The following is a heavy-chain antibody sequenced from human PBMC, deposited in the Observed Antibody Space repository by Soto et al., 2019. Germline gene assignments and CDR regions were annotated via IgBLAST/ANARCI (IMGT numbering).Heavy chain of an antibody. CDR3: ARSVTGYFITFDY. Sequence: SETLSLTCTVSGGSISSYYWSWIRQPPGKGLESIGYNYYSGSTNYNPSLKSRVTISVDTSKNQFSLKLSSVTAADTAVYYCARSVTGYFITFDYWGQGTLVTVSS. V-gene: IGHV4-59*08. J-gene: IGHJ4*02. D-gene: IGHD3-9*01. CDR1: GGSISSYY. CDR2: NYYSGST.